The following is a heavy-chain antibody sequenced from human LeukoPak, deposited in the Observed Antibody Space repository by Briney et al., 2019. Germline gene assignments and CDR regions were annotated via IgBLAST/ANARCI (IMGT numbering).Heavy chain of an antibody. V-gene: IGHV1-8*02. CDR1: GGTFSSYA. CDR2: MNPNSGNT. CDR3: ARARGYSYGYSDY. D-gene: IGHD5-18*01. Sequence: GASVKVSCKASGGTFSSYAINWVRQATGQGLEWMGWMNPNSGNTGFAQKFQGRVTMTRNTSKSTAYMELSSLTSEDTAVYYCARARGYSYGYSDYWGQGTLVTVSS. J-gene: IGHJ4*02.